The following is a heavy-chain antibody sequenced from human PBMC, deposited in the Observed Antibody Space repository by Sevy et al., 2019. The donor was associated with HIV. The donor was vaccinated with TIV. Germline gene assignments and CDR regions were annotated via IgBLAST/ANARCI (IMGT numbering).Heavy chain of an antibody. J-gene: IGHJ4*02. CDR2: IYYSGST. CDR1: GGSISSSSYY. D-gene: IGHD5-18*01. Sequence: SETLFLTCTVSGGSISSSSYYWGWIRQPPGKGLEWIGSIYYSGSTYYNPSLKSRVTISVDTSKNQFSLKLSSVTAADTAVYYCARQWTAMGTPYYFDYWGQGTLVTVSS. CDR3: ARQWTAMGTPYYFDY. V-gene: IGHV4-39*01.